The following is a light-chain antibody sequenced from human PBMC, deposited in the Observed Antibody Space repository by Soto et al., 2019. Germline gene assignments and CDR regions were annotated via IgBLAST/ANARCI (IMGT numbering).Light chain of an antibody. CDR3: QQANSFPLT. CDR1: QGISNW. Sequence: DIQMTQSPSSVSASVGDRVSITCRASQGISNWLAWYQQKPGRAPKLLIYTGSSLQSGVPSRFSGTESGTDFTLTISSLQPEDVATYYCQQANSFPLTFGGGTKVEIK. CDR2: TGS. V-gene: IGKV1-12*01. J-gene: IGKJ4*01.